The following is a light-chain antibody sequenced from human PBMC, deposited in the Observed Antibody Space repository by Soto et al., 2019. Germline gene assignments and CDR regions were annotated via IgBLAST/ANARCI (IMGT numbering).Light chain of an antibody. Sequence: VGVSLRASQSISSWLAWYQQKPGKAPKLLIYKASTLESGVPSRFSGSGPGTEFTLTISCLQPDDFATYYCQPYTNYCPFGQGTRLEIK. J-gene: IGKJ5*01. CDR3: QPYTNYCP. CDR2: KAS. V-gene: IGKV1-5*03. CDR1: QSISSW.